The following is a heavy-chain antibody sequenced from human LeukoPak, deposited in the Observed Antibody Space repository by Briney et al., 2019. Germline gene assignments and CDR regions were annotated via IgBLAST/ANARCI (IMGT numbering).Heavy chain of an antibody. J-gene: IGHJ5*01. Sequence: GGSLRLSCAVSGFTFSTYAMTWVRQAPGKGLEWVSGISGSAGSTYYADSVKGRFTISRDNSKNTVYLQMNSLRVEDTAVYYCAKVRRGIVVEGHDSWGRGILVTVSS. CDR1: GFTFSTYA. CDR3: AKVRRGIVVEGHDS. CDR2: ISGSAGST. V-gene: IGHV3-23*01. D-gene: IGHD3-22*01.